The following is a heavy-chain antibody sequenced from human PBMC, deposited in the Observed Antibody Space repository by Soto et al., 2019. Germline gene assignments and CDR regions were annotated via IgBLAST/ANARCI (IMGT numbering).Heavy chain of an antibody. J-gene: IGHJ4*02. CDR1: GFTVSSKG. CDR2: ISRDGRTK. D-gene: IGHD2-8*02. V-gene: IGHV3-30*03. CDR3: TGEVASGY. Sequence: QVQLVESGGGVVQPGRSLRLSCSVSGFTVSSKGMHWVRQAPGKGLEWVAVISRDGRTKFYADSVEGRFTISKDSSRNTLFLEMGSLRSDDTAVYYCTGEVASGYWGQGTLVTVSS.